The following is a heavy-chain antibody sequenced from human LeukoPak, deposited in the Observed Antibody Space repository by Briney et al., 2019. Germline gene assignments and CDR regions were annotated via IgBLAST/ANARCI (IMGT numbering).Heavy chain of an antibody. Sequence: PSETLSLTCAVYGGSFSGYYWNWIRQPPGKGLEWIGEVNHSGTTNYNPSLKSRVTISVDTSKNQFSLKLSSVTAADTAVYYCAREEDYGSSWGQGTMVTVSS. J-gene: IGHJ3*01. CDR3: AREEDYGSS. CDR2: VNHSGTT. D-gene: IGHD4-17*01. V-gene: IGHV4-34*01. CDR1: GGSFSGYY.